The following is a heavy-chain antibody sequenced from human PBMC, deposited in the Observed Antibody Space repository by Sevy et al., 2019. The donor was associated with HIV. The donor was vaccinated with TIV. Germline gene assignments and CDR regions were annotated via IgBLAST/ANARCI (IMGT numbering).Heavy chain of an antibody. CDR1: GFTFSSYS. V-gene: IGHV3-21*01. CDR2: ISSSSSYI. J-gene: IGHJ4*02. CDR3: ARGGAAADSYYFDY. D-gene: IGHD6-13*01. Sequence: GGSLRLSCAASGFTFSSYSMNWVRQAPGKGLEWVSSISSSSSYIYYADSVKGRFTISRDNAKNSLYLQMNSLRAEDTAVYYCARGGAAADSYYFDYWDQGTLVTVSS.